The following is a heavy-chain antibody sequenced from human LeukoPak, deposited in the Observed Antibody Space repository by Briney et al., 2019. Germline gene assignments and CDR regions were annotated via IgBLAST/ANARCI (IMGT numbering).Heavy chain of an antibody. CDR2: IDHSGST. D-gene: IGHD6-6*01. J-gene: IGHJ4*02. V-gene: IGHV4-34*01. Sequence: SETLSLTCGVYGVASSGNYWSWIRQSPGRGLEWIGEIDHSGSTNYNPSLKSRVIISIDTSKNQFSLKLSSVTAADTAMYYCASTRLTIPARPFDYWGQGTHVTVSS. CDR3: ASTRLTIPARPFDY. CDR1: GVASSGNY.